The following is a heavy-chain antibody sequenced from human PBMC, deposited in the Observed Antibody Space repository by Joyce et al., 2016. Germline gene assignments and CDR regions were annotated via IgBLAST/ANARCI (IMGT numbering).Heavy chain of an antibody. CDR3: AKTHSSGLNFDY. J-gene: IGHJ4*02. Sequence: QVQLVQSGAEVKKHGASVKVSCKASGYTFPSYDINWVRQATGQGLEWMGWMNPNGCNAGNARKFQGRVTMTWNTSISTAYMELSSLRSEDTAVYYCAKTHSSGLNFDYWGQGTLVTVSS. CDR1: GYTFPSYD. CDR2: MNPNGCNA. V-gene: IGHV1-8*02. D-gene: IGHD6-19*01.